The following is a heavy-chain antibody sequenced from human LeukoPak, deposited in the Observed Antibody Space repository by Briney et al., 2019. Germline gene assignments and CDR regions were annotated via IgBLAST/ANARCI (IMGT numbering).Heavy chain of an antibody. Sequence: PSETLSLTCAVYGGSFSGYYWSWIRQPPGKGLEWIGEINHSGGTNYNPSLKSRVTISVDTSKNQLSLKVNSVTAADTAVYYCARGGGYYFYMDAWGKGTTVTVSS. V-gene: IGHV4-34*01. CDR2: INHSGGT. CDR3: ARGGGYYFYMDA. CDR1: GGSFSGYY. J-gene: IGHJ6*03. D-gene: IGHD3-16*01.